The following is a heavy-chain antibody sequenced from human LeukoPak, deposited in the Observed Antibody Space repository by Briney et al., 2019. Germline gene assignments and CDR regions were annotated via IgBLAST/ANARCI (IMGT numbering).Heavy chain of an antibody. CDR1: GFTFSSYA. CDR3: ARAGGEYSSSSDRDYYYYMDV. J-gene: IGHJ6*03. D-gene: IGHD6-6*01. V-gene: IGHV3-30*01. Sequence: GGSLRLSCAASGFTFSSYAMHWVRQAPGKGLEWVAVISYDGSNKYYADSVKGRFTISRDNSKNTLYLQMNSLRAEDTAVYYCARAGGEYSSSSDRDYYYYMDVWGKGTTVTVSS. CDR2: ISYDGSNK.